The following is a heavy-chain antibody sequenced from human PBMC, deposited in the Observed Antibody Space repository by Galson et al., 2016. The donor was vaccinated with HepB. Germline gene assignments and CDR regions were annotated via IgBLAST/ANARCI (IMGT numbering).Heavy chain of an antibody. CDR1: GFTFSSYA. CDR2: ISGSGVST. J-gene: IGHJ4*02. Sequence: SLRLSCAASGFTFSSYAMSWVRQAPGKGLEWVSGISGSGVSTYYADSVKGRFTISRDKSKNTLYLQMNSLRAEDTAVYYCAKDDKAVRPSGDFAYWGQGTLVTVSS. V-gene: IGHV3-23*01. CDR3: AKDDKAVRPSGDFAY. D-gene: IGHD3-10*01.